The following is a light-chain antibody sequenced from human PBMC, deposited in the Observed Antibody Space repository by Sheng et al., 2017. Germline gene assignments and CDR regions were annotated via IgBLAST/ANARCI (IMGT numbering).Light chain of an antibody. J-gene: IGKJ1*01. V-gene: IGKV1-5*03. CDR1: QSISSW. CDR2: KAS. Sequence: DIQMTQSPSTLSASVGDRVTITCRASQSISSWLAWYQQKPGKAPKLLIYKASSLESGVPSRFSGSGSGTEFTLTISSLQPDDFATYYCQHSGTFGQGTKVGNQT. CDR3: QHSGT.